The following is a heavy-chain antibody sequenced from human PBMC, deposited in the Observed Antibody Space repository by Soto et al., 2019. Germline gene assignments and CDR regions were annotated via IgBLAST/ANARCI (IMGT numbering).Heavy chain of an antibody. CDR3: ARGDCSGGSCYFRFDY. CDR1: GGSISSGGYY. V-gene: IGHV4-31*03. Sequence: LTCTVSGGSISSGGYYWSWIRQHPGKGLEWIGYIYYSGSTYYNPSLKSRVTISVDTSKNQFSLKLSSVTAADTAVYYCARGDCSGGSCYFRFDYWGQGTLVTVSS. J-gene: IGHJ4*02. D-gene: IGHD2-15*01. CDR2: IYYSGST.